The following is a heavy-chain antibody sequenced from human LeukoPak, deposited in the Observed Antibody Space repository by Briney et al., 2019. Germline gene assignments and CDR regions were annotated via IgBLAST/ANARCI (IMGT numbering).Heavy chain of an antibody. CDR2: ISGSGGST. CDR3: AKLQQWLVLDYYGMDV. CDR1: GFTFSSYA. V-gene: IGHV3-23*01. D-gene: IGHD6-19*01. J-gene: IGHJ6*02. Sequence: GGSLRLSCAASGFTFSSYAMSWVRQAPGKGLEWVSAISGSGGSTYYADSVKGRFTISRDNSKNTLYLQMNSPRAEDTAVYYCAKLQQWLVLDYYGMDVWGQGTTVTVSS.